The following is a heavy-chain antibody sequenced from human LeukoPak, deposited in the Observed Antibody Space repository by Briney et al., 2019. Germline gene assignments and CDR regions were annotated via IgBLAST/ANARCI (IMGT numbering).Heavy chain of an antibody. Sequence: GGSLRLSCAASGFTFTSYCMHWVRQAPGKGLMWVSLIKGDGNSMSYAESVKGRVTISRDNSKNTLYLQMNSLRAEDTAVYYCARERYGGGAFDMGGQRTMLTLPS. CDR1: GFTFTSYC. J-gene: IGHJ3*02. V-gene: IGHV3-74*01. D-gene: IGHD3-9*01. CDR2: IKGDGNSM. CDR3: ARERYGGGAFDM.